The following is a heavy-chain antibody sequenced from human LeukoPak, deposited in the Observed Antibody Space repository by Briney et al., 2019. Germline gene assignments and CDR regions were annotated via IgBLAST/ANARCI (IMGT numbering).Heavy chain of an antibody. CDR3: AHRAIAARAGVMEFDY. V-gene: IGHV2-5*01. D-gene: IGHD6-6*01. Sequence: ESGPTLVKPTQTLTLTCTFSGFSLSTSGVGVGWIRQPPGKALEWLALIYWNDDKRYSPSLKSRLTITKDTSKNQVVLTMTNMDPVDTATYYCAHRAIAARAGVMEFDYWGQGTLVTVSS. CDR2: IYWNDDK. J-gene: IGHJ4*02. CDR1: GFSLSTSGVG.